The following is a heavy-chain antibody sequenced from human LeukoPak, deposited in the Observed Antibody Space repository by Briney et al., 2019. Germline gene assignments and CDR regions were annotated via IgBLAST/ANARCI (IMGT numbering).Heavy chain of an antibody. CDR2: IIPIFGTA. CDR3: ARNEDSSGQSFDY. J-gene: IGHJ4*02. D-gene: IGHD3-22*01. Sequence: SVKVSCKASGGTFGSYAISWVRQAPGQGLEWMGGIIPIFGTANYAQKFQGRVTITADESTSTAYMELSSLRSEDTAVYYCARNEDSSGQSFDYWGQGTLVTVSS. CDR1: GGTFGSYA. V-gene: IGHV1-69*13.